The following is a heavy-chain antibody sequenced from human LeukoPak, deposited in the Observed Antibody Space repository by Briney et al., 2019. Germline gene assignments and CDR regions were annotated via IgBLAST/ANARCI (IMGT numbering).Heavy chain of an antibody. CDR3: TTVRSY. CDR1: GFTFSNTW. CDR2: IMTKTAGSAT. J-gene: IGHJ4*02. Sequence: GGSLRLSCVASGFTFSNTWMNWVRQAPGKGLEWVGRIMTKTAGSATDYAAPVKGRFTISRDDSKNTVYLQMNSLNTEDTAVYYCTTVRSYWGQGTLVTVSS. V-gene: IGHV3-15*01.